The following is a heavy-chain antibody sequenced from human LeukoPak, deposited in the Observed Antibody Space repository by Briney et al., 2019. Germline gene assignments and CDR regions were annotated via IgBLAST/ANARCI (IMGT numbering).Heavy chain of an antibody. CDR3: ARASSSPYYYYMDV. CDR1: GGSISSYY. D-gene: IGHD6-13*01. V-gene: IGHV4-59*01. CDR2: IYYSGST. J-gene: IGHJ6*03. Sequence: SETLSLTCTVSGGSISSYYWSWIRQPPGKGLEWIGYIYYSGSTNYNPSLKSRVTISVDTSKNQFSLKLSSVTAADTAVYYRARASSSPYYYYMDVWGKGTTVTVSS.